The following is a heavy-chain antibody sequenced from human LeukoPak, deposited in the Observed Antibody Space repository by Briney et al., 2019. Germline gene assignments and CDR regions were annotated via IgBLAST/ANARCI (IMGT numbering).Heavy chain of an antibody. J-gene: IGHJ6*02. V-gene: IGHV3-7*01. CDR1: GFTFSSYW. Sequence: GGSLRLSCAASGFTFSSYWMSWVRQAPGKGLEWVANIKQDGSENYYVDSVKGRFTISRDNAKNSLYLQMNSLRAEDTAVYYCARELRIFYYYGMDVWGQGTTVTVSS. CDR2: IKQDGSEN. CDR3: ARELRIFYYYGMDV. D-gene: IGHD2-15*01.